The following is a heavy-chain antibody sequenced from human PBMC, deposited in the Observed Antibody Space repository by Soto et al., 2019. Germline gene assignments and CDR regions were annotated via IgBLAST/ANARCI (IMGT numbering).Heavy chain of an antibody. V-gene: IGHV3-23*01. CDR1: GFTFSNYA. Sequence: GGSLRLSCATSGFTFSNYAMTWVRQAPGEGLEWVSTISGGTTYYADSVKGRFTISRDNPKKTLELQMNGLRAEDTAVYYCVKDWSGDKCPCLDVWGQGTTVTVSS. J-gene: IGHJ6*02. CDR2: ISGGTT. CDR3: VKDWSGDKCPCLDV. D-gene: IGHD3-3*01.